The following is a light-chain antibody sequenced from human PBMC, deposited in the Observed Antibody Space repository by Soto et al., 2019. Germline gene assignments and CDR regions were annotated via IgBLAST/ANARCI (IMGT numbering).Light chain of an antibody. Sequence: DIVMTQSPVSLPVTPGDPASMSCRSDQSLLHSKGHNYLNWYLVKPGQPPQLLIYLGSNRASGVPDRFSGSGSGTDFTLEISRVEAEDVGVYYCLQGLQTPYTFGQGPKLEIK. CDR3: LQGLQTPYT. CDR2: LGS. J-gene: IGKJ2*01. V-gene: IGKV2-28*01. CDR1: QSLLHSKGHNY.